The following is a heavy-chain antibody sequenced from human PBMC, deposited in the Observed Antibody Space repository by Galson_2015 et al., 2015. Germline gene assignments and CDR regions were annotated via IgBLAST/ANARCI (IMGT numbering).Heavy chain of an antibody. D-gene: IGHD5-24*01. J-gene: IGHJ3*02. CDR2: IYSGGST. Sequence: SLRLSCAASGFTVSSNYMSWVRQAPGKGLEWVSVIYSGGSTYYADSVKGRFTISRDNSKNTLYLQMNSLRAEDTAVYYCARRRGDGYNHGVAFDIWGQGTMVTVSS. CDR1: GFTVSSNY. V-gene: IGHV3-53*01. CDR3: ARRRGDGYNHGVAFDI.